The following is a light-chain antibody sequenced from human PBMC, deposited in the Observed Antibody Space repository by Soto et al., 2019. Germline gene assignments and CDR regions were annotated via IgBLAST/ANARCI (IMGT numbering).Light chain of an antibody. Sequence: EIVMTQSPATLSVSPGERATLSCRASQIISGELAWYQQRPGQPPRLLIYGVSTRATGVPDRFSGSGSGSDFTLTISWLHSEDFAVYYCQQGHDWPLTFGHGT. CDR3: QQGHDWPLT. J-gene: IGKJ2*01. CDR2: GVS. CDR1: QIISGE. V-gene: IGKV3-15*01.